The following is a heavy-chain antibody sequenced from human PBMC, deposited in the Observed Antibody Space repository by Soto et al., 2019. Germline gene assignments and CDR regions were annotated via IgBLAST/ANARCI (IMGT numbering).Heavy chain of an antibody. CDR3: ASPGGTYYGSGSHTQGWFDP. J-gene: IGHJ5*02. D-gene: IGHD3-10*01. Sequence: SETLSLTCTVSGGSISSSSYYWGWIRQPPGKGLEWIGSIYYSGSTYYNPSLKSRVTISVDTSKNQFSLKLSSVTAADTAVYYCASPGGTYYGSGSHTQGWFDPWGQGTLVTVSS. V-gene: IGHV4-39*01. CDR1: GGSISSSSYY. CDR2: IYYSGST.